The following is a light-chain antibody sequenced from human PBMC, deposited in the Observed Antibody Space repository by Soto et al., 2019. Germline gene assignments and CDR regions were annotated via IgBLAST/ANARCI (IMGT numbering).Light chain of an antibody. CDR2: GAS. J-gene: IGKJ3*01. CDR1: QSVSSSY. CDR3: QQYGSSPPFT. Sequence: EIVLTQSPGTLSLSPGERATLSCRASQSVSSSYLAWYQQKPGQAPRLLIYGASSRATGIPDRFSGSGSGTDFTRTISRLEREDFAVYYCQQYGSSPPFTFGPGPKVDIK. V-gene: IGKV3-20*01.